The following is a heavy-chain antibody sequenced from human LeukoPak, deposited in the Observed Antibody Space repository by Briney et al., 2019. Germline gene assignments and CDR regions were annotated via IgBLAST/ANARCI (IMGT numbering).Heavy chain of an antibody. CDR2: IYYSGST. CDR1: GGSISSSSYY. D-gene: IGHD3-3*01. CDR3: ARGRGIPDKTATEGKEWFYHNWFDP. J-gene: IGHJ5*02. Sequence: PSETLSLTCTVSGGSISSSSYYWGWIRQPPGKGLEWIGSIYYSGSTYYNPSLKSRVTISVDTSKNQFSLKLSSVTAADTAVYYCARGRGIPDKTATEGKEWFYHNWFDPWGQGTLVTVSS. V-gene: IGHV4-39*07.